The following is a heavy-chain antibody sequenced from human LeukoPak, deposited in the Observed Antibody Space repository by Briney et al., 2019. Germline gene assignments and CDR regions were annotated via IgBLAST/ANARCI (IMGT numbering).Heavy chain of an antibody. CDR1: GYSFTCYW. J-gene: IGHJ4*02. CDR2: IYPGDSDT. CDR3: AVRRGYCRGGSWSGY. V-gene: IGHV5-51*01. Sequence: GESLKISCKGSGYSFTCYWIGWVRQMPGKGLEWMGIIYPGDSDTRYSPSFQGQVTISADKSISTAYLQWSSLKASDTAMDYCAVRRGYCRGGSWSGYWGQGTLVTVSS. D-gene: IGHD2-15*01.